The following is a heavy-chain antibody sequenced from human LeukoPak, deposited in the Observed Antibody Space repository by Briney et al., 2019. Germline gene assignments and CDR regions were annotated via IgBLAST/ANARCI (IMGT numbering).Heavy chain of an antibody. D-gene: IGHD3-22*01. V-gene: IGHV1-69*01. CDR3: ARWHDSSGAFDY. J-gene: IGHJ4*02. CDR2: IIPIFGTA. CDR1: GGTFSSYA. Sequence: SVKVSCKASGGTFSSYAISWVRQAPGQGLEWMGGIIPIFGTANYAQKFQGRVTITADESTSTAYMELSSLRSEDTAVYYCARWHDSSGAFDYWGQGTLVTVSS.